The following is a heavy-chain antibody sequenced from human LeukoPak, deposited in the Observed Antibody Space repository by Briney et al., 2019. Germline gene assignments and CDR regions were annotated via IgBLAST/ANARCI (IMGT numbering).Heavy chain of an antibody. J-gene: IGHJ4*02. CDR3: GRHYPPDYTFDY. CDR2: IYYRETT. CDR1: GGSISSYY. Sequence: SETLSLTCTVSGGSISSYYYSWIRQPPGKGLEWIGYIYYRETTNSNPSLKSRVTILVDRSKNQFSLKLSSVTAADTAVYYCGRHYPPDYTFDYWGQGTQVTVSS. D-gene: IGHD4-11*01. V-gene: IGHV4-59*08.